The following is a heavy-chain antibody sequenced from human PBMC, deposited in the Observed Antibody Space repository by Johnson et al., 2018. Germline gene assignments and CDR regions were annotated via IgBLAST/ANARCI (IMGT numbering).Heavy chain of an antibody. CDR2: IGRSSSYR. Sequence: VQLQESGPGLVKPSETLSLICAVSGVSISSYYWSWIRQPPGKGLEWVSSIGRSSSYRYDADSVKGRFTISRDNAENSLYLERNSLRAEDTAVYYCAGGDGSHLGAFDIWGQGTMVTVSS. V-gene: IGHV3-21*01. J-gene: IGHJ3*02. CDR1: GVSISSYY. CDR3: AGGDGSHLGAFDI. D-gene: IGHD1-26*01.